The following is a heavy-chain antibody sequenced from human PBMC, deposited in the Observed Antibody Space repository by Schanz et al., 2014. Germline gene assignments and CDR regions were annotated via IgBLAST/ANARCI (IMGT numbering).Heavy chain of an antibody. CDR1: GFTVSSDH. CDR3: AKDSTHIDIVLVPTAIDY. CDR2: ISSGSSYA. J-gene: IGHJ4*02. Sequence: QVQLLQFGGGFVQPGGSLGLSCVVSGFTVSSDHMSWVRQAPGKGLEWVSDISSGSSYANYADSVKGRFTISRDNSKNTLYLHMNTLRSEDTAVYYCAKDSTHIDIVLVPTAIDYWGQGTLVTVSS. D-gene: IGHD2-2*01. V-gene: IGHV3-11*06.